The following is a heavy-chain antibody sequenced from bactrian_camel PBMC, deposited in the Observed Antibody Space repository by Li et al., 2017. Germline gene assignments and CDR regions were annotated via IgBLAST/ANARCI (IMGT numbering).Heavy chain of an antibody. D-gene: IGHD6*01. Sequence: HVQLVESGGGSVQPGGSLRLSCAYSGLSTACMGWFRQAQGNEREVLAAIYTRDGTAHYADSVKGRFTISHDNANDTTFLQMNSLMPEDSAMYYCAAKSPGGGWYSPGSYNYWGQGTQVTVS. CDR1: GLSTAC. CDR2: IYTRDGTA. J-gene: IGHJ4*01. V-gene: IGHV3S54*01. CDR3: AAKSPGGGWYSPGSYNY.